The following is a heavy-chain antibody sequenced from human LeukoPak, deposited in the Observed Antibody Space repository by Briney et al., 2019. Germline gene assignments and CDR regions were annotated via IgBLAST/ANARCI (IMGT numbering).Heavy chain of an antibody. CDR2: INSDGSIR. Sequence: PGGSLRLSCAASGFTFSSYWMHWVRQAPGEGLVWVSRINSDGSIRNYVDSVKGRFTISRDNGKNTLYLEMSSLRAEDTAVYYCARGPSGWGSPDYWGQGTLVTVSS. J-gene: IGHJ4*02. V-gene: IGHV3-74*01. CDR1: GFTFSSYW. CDR3: ARGPSGWGSPDY. D-gene: IGHD7-27*01.